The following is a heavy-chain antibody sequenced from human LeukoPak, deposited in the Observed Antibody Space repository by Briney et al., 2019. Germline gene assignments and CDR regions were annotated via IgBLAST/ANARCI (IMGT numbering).Heavy chain of an antibody. CDR2: IKEDGSER. V-gene: IGHV3-7*03. CDR1: AFIFSGHW. J-gene: IGHJ3*02. CDR3: ARILSGSGSYGAFDI. Sequence: GGSLRLSCEGSAFIFSGHWMNWVRQTPGKGLEWVASIKEDGSERQYVDSVKGRFSISRDNTKGSLFLQLNSLRAEDTAVYYCARILSGSGSYGAFDIWGQGTMVTVSS. D-gene: IGHD1-26*01.